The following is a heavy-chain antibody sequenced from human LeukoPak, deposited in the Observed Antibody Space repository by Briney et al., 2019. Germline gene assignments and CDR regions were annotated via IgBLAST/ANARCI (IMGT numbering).Heavy chain of an antibody. D-gene: IGHD6-6*01. CDR1: GGSFSGYY. J-gene: IGHJ4*02. Sequence: SETLSLTCGVYGGSFSGYYWSWIRQPPGKGLEWIGEINHSGSTNYNPSLKSRATISVDTSKNQFSLKLSSVTAADTAVYYCARGLLSYSSSSPSDCWGQGSLVTVSS. CDR3: ARGLLSYSSSSPSDC. V-gene: IGHV4-34*01. CDR2: INHSGST.